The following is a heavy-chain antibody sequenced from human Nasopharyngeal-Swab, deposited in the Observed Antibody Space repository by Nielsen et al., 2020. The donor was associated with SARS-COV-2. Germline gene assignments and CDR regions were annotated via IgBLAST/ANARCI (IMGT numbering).Heavy chain of an antibody. V-gene: IGHV1-2*02. J-gene: IGHJ6*02. Sequence: ASVKVSCKASGYTFTCYYMHWVRQAPGQGLEWTGWINPNSGGTNYAQKFQGRVTMTRDTSISTAYMELSRLRSEDTAVYYCARAVGIGTIFGVGSHRYYGMDVWGQGTTVTVSS. D-gene: IGHD3-3*01. CDR3: ARAVGIGTIFGVGSHRYYGMDV. CDR2: INPNSGGT. CDR1: GYTFTCYY.